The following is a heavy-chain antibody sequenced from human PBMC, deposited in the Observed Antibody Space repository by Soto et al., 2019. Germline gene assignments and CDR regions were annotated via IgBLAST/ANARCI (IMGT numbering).Heavy chain of an antibody. CDR1: GFRFSNYG. J-gene: IGHJ4*02. V-gene: IGHV3-30*18. D-gene: IGHD1-26*01. CDR2: ISYDGSSK. Sequence: PGGSLRLSCVGSGFRFSNYGMHWVRQAPGKGLEWLAIISYDGSSKYYGDTAKGRFTVSRDNSRNTVYLQMKNLRPEDTAIYYCAKDGVSGSYSDYWGQGTRVTVSS. CDR3: AKDGVSGSYSDY.